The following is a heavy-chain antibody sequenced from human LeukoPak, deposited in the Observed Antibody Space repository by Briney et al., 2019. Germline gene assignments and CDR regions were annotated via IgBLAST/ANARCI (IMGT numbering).Heavy chain of an antibody. CDR2: INPNSGGT. V-gene: IGHV1-2*02. D-gene: IGHD3-10*01. J-gene: IGHJ6*03. CDR3: AKEFGEQNYYYYYMDV. Sequence: ASVKVSCKASGYTFTGYYMHWVRQAPGQGLEWMGWINPNSGGTNYAQKFQGRVTMTRDTSIRTAYMELSRLRSDDTAVYYCAKEFGEQNYYYYYMDVWGKGTTVTVSS. CDR1: GYTFTGYY.